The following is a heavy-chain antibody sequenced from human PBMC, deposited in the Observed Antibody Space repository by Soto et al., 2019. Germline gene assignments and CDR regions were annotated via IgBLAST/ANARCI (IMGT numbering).Heavy chain of an antibody. J-gene: IGHJ4*01. D-gene: IGHD3-10*01. Sequence: LRLSCAASGFTFGSYWMSWVRQAPGKGLEWLATIKMDASEKKHVDSVKGRFTMSRDNAKNSLYLQMDSLRAKDTAVYYCARAPGYGSGASVSHYLDYLGHGTLVTVSS. CDR3: ARAPGYGSGASVSHYLDY. V-gene: IGHV3-7*01. CDR2: IKMDASEK. CDR1: GFTFGSYW.